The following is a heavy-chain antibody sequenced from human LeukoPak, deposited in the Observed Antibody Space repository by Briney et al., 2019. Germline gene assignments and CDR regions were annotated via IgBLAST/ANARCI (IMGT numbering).Heavy chain of an antibody. CDR2: ISSSGSTI. D-gene: IGHD2-15*01. Sequence: GGSLRLSCAASGSTFSSYEMNWVRQAPGKGLEWVSYISSSGSTIYYADSVKGRFTISRDNAKNSLYLQMNSLRAEDTAVYYCARAEGYCSGGSCYYYYYGMDVWGQGTTVTVSS. J-gene: IGHJ6*02. CDR1: GSTFSSYE. CDR3: ARAEGYCSGGSCYYYYYGMDV. V-gene: IGHV3-48*03.